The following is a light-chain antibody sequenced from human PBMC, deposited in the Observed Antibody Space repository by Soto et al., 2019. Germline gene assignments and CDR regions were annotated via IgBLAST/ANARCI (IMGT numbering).Light chain of an antibody. V-gene: IGKV1-6*01. CDR2: AAS. Sequence: TQLTLSPSSLSASLGDRVTITCRASQGISNDLGWYQQKPGKAPKLLIYAASSLHSGVPSRFSGSGFGTDFTLTISSLQSEDFATYYCLQDYNCPRTFGQGTKVDIK. CDR3: LQDYNCPRT. J-gene: IGKJ1*01. CDR1: QGISND.